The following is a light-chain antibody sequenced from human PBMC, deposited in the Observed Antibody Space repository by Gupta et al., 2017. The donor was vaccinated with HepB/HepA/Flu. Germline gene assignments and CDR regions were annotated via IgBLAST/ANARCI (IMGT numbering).Light chain of an antibody. CDR1: QGLVYSDGNTY. V-gene: IGKV2-30*01. CDR2: KVS. J-gene: IGKJ4*01. Sequence: DVVMTQSPLSLPVTLGQPDSISCRSSQGLVYSDGNTYLNWFHQRPGQSPRRLIYKVSNRDSGVPDRFSGSESGNMYTLRISRVEAEDVGIYYCMQASHWPLTFGGGTKVEIK. CDR3: MQASHWPLT.